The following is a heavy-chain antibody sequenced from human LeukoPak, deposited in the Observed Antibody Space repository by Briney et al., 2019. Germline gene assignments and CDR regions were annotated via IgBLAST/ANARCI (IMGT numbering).Heavy chain of an antibody. D-gene: IGHD1-14*01. Sequence: GGSLRLSCAASGFTFSGHWMSWVRQAPGKGLEWVANINQGGSDKYYVDSVKGRFTISRDNANNLLYLQMNSLRGEDTAVCYCTRDRSRAEDDWGQGTLVAVSS. CDR3: TRDRSRAEDD. CDR2: INQGGSDK. V-gene: IGHV3-7*01. J-gene: IGHJ4*02. CDR1: GFTFSGHW.